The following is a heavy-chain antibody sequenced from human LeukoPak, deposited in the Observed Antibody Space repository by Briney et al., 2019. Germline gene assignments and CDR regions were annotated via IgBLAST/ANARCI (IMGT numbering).Heavy chain of an antibody. V-gene: IGHV1-69*13. CDR3: ARGIVGYCSSTSCYGQGFDP. CDR1: GGTFSSYA. CDR2: IIPICGSA. D-gene: IGHD2-2*01. J-gene: IGHJ5*02. Sequence: GASVKVSCKASGGTFSSYAISWVRQAPGQGLEWMGGIIPICGSANYAQKFQGRVTITADESTSTAYMELSSLRSEDTAVYYCARGIVGYCSSTSCYGQGFDPWGQGTLFTVSS.